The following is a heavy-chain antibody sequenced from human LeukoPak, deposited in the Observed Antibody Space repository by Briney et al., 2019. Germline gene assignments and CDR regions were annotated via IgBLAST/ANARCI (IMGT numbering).Heavy chain of an antibody. V-gene: IGHV3-30*02. CDR2: IRYDGSDK. J-gene: IGHJ5*02. CDR3: ASQGRYCSSTSCYRGWFDP. CDR1: GFIFSGHG. Sequence: GGSLRLSCAASGFIFSGHGMHWVRQAPGKGLVWVAFIRYDGSDKYYADSVKGRFTISRDNAKNSLYLQMNSLRAEDTAVYYCASQGRYCSSTSCYRGWFDPWGQGTLVTASS. D-gene: IGHD2-2*02.